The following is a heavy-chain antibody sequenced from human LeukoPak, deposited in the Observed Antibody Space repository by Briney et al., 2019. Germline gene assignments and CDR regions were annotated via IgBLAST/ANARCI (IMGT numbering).Heavy chain of an antibody. CDR1: GFTFSSYA. D-gene: IGHD4-4*01. CDR3: ARVTTVSTYYYYYGMDV. CDR2: ISYDGSNK. V-gene: IGHV3-30-3*01. J-gene: IGHJ6*02. Sequence: GRSLRLSCAASGFTFSSYAMHWVRQAPGEGLEWVAVISYDGSNKYYADSVKGRFTISRDNSKNTLYLQMNSLRAEDTAVYYCARVTTVSTYYYYYGMDVWGQGTTVTVSS.